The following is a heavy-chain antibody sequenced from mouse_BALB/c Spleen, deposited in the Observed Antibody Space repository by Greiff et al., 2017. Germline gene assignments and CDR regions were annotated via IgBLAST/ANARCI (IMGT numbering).Heavy chain of an antibody. Sequence: QVQLQQPGAELVKPGASVKLSCKASGYTFTSYWMHWVKQRPGQGLEWIGEINPSNGRTNYNEKFKSKATLTVDKSSSTAYMQLSSLTSEDSAVYYCARLPFDYWGQGTTRTVSS. V-gene: IGHV1S81*02. CDR3: ARLPFDY. CDR2: INPSNGRT. CDR1: GYTFTSYW. J-gene: IGHJ2*01.